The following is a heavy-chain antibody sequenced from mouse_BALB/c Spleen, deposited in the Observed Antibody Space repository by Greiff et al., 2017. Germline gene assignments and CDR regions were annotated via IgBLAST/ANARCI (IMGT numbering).Heavy chain of an antibody. CDR3: TRRCYYGTYYAMDD. J-gene: IGHJ4*01. CDR1: VYTFPSYL. V-gene: IGHV1-5*01. Sequence: VQLQQSGTVLARPGASVKMSCKASVYTFPSYLLHWVKQRPGPGLEWIGAIYPGNSDTSYNQKFTGKAKLPAVTSTSTAYMELSSLTNDDSAVYYCTRRCYYGTYYAMDDWGQGTSVTVAS. D-gene: IGHD2-1*01. CDR2: IYPGNSDT.